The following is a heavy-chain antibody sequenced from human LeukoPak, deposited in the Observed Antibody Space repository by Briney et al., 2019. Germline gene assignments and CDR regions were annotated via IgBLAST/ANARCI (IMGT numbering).Heavy chain of an antibody. CDR3: ARDYYGSGRRHDY. CDR1: GGSISSSNW. V-gene: IGHV4-4*02. J-gene: IGHJ4*02. CDR2: INHSGST. D-gene: IGHD3-10*01. Sequence: PSETLSLTCAVSGGSISSSNWWSWVRQPPGKGLEWIGEINHSGSTNYNPSLKSRVTISVDASKNQFSLKLSSVTAADTAVYYCARDYYGSGRRHDYWGQGTLVTVSS.